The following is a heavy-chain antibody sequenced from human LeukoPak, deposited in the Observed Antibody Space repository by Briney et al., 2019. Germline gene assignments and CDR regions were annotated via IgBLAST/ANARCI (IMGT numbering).Heavy chain of an antibody. J-gene: IGHJ4*02. CDR2: IYTSENT. D-gene: IGHD3-22*01. Sequence: SETLSLTCTVSGYSISSGYYWSWIRQPAGKGLEWIGRIYTSENTNYNPSLKSRVTISVDTSKNQFSLKLSSVTAADTAVYYCARQARMIVVAPFDYWGQGTLVTVSS. CDR1: GYSISSGYY. CDR3: ARQARMIVVAPFDY. V-gene: IGHV4-61*02.